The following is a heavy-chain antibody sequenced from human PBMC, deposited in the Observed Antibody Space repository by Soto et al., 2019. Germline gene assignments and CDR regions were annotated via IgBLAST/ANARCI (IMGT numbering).Heavy chain of an antibody. CDR2: IYNSGRST. CDR3: ARWEFGGIVN. D-gene: IGHD1-26*01. J-gene: IGHJ4*02. CDR1: GGSISSYY. Sequence: KPSETLSLTCSVSGGSISSYYWSWIRQPAGKGLEWIGRIYNSGRSTNYNPSLKSRVTMSVDTSTNQFSLKLRFVTAADTAVYYCARWEFGGIVNWGQGTLVTVSS. V-gene: IGHV4-4*07.